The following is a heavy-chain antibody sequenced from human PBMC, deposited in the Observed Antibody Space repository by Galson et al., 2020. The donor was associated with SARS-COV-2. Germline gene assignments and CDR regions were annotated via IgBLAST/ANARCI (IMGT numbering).Heavy chain of an antibody. J-gene: IGHJ3*02. CDR3: AGGSYYYDSSGYFWNDAFDI. CDR2: NSAYNGNT. CDR1: GYTFTSYG. D-gene: IGHD3-22*01. V-gene: IGHV1-18*01. Sequence: GESLKISCKASGYTFTSYGISWVRQAPGQGLEWMGWNSAYNGNTNYAQKLKGRVTMTTDTSTSTAYMELSSLRSEDTAVYYCAGGSYYYDSSGYFWNDAFDIWGQGTMVTVSS.